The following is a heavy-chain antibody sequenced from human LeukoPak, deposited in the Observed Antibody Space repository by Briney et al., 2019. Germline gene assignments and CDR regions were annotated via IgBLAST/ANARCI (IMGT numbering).Heavy chain of an antibody. CDR1: GGSISSYY. D-gene: IGHD4-23*01. CDR2: IYYSGST. CDR3: AREAYGGTSGMDV. Sequence: SETLSLTCTVSGGSISSYYWSWIRQPPGKGLEWIGYIYYSGSTNYNPSLNSRVTISVDTSKNQFSLKLSSVTAADTAVYYCAREAYGGTSGMDVWGQGTTVTVSS. V-gene: IGHV4-59*01. J-gene: IGHJ6*02.